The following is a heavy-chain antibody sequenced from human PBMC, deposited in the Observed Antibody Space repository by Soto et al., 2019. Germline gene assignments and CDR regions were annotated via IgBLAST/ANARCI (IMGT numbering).Heavy chain of an antibody. D-gene: IGHD3-3*01. CDR1: GYNFDNYG. J-gene: IGHJ4*01. Sequence: QVQLVQSGAEVKKPGGSVKVSCEASGYNFDNYGFSWVRQAPGKGLEWMGWINAFNGNKNYARKIQGRVTRTTDPSTSRVHMEFRMRRPDDTAGYYWAIGLEFCSGYFENWGHGPLVTASS. CDR2: INAFNGNK. V-gene: IGHV1-18*01. CDR3: AIGLEFCSGYFEN.